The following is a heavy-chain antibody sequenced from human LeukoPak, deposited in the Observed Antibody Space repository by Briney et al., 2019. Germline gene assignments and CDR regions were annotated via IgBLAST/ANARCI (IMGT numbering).Heavy chain of an antibody. D-gene: IGHD2-8*01. CDR2: IRYDGSNK. J-gene: IGHJ4*02. V-gene: IGHV3-30*02. CDR3: AKDRSMGFLDY. CDR1: GFTFSSYG. Sequence: GGSLRPSCAASGFTFSSYGMHWVRQAPGKGLEWVAFIRYDGSNKYYADSVKGRFTISRDNSKNTLYLQMNRLRAEDTAVYYCAKDRSMGFLDYWGQGTLVTVSS.